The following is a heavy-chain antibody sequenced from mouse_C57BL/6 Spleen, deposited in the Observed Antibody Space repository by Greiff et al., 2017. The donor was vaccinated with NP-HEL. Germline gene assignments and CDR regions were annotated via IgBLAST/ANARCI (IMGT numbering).Heavy chain of an antibody. J-gene: IGHJ3*01. CDR3: ARHDGGTSWFAY. Sequence: EVQGVESGGDLVKPGGSLKLSCAASGFTFSSYGMSWVRQTPDKRLEWVATISSGGSYTYYPDSVKGRFTISRDNAKNTLYLQMSSLKSEDTAMYYCARHDGGTSWFAYWGQGTLVTVSA. V-gene: IGHV5-6*01. CDR2: ISSGGSYT. CDR1: GFTFSSYG. D-gene: IGHD3-3*01.